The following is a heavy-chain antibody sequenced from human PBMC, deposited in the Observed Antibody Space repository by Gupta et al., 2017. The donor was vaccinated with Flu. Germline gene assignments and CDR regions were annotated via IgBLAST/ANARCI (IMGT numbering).Heavy chain of an antibody. D-gene: IGHD3-10*01. Sequence: RQAPGKGLEWVANIKEDGSEKYYVDSVKGRFTIARDNAENSLYLQMNDLRAEDTALYYCARYDSGSHAGFDYWGQGTLVTVSS. CDR3: ARYDSGSHAGFDY. V-gene: IGHV3-7*01. J-gene: IGHJ4*02. CDR2: IKEDGSEK.